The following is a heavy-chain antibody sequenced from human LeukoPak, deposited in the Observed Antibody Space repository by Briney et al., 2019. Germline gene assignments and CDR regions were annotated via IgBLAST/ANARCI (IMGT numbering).Heavy chain of an antibody. D-gene: IGHD5-24*01. CDR3: ARGSTSGRDGYNFDY. Sequence: SETLSLTCAVYGGSFSGYYWSWIRQPPGKGLEWIGEINHSGSTNYNPSLKGRVTISVDTSKNQFSLKLSSVTAADTAVYYCARGSTSGRDGYNFDYWGQGTLVTVSS. V-gene: IGHV4-34*01. CDR1: GGSFSGYY. J-gene: IGHJ4*02. CDR2: INHSGST.